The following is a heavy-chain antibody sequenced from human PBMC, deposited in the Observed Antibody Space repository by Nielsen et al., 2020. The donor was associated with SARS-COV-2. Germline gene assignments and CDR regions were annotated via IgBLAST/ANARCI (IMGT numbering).Heavy chain of an antibody. J-gene: IGHJ5*02. CDR3: ARERYDILTGGYNWFDP. V-gene: IGHV4-30-4*01. D-gene: IGHD3-9*01. CDR1: ADSISSGDYY. Sequence: SETLSLTCTVSADSISSGDYYWSWIRQPPGKGLEWIGYIYYSGSAHYNPSLKSRVTISVDTSKNQFSLKLSSVTAADTAVYYCARERYDILTGGYNWFDPWGQGTLVTVSS. CDR2: IYYSGSA.